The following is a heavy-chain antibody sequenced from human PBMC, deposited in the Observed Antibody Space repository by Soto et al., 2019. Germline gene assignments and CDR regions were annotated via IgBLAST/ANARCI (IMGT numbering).Heavy chain of an antibody. CDR3: ARHGSKRARSHRGQIDY. Sequence: PSETLSLTCTVSGVSISSYYWSWIRQPPGKGLEWIGYIYYSGSTNYNPSLKSRVTISVDTSKNQFSLKLSSVTAADTAVYYCARHGSKRARSHRGQIDYWGQGTLVTVSS. V-gene: IGHV4-59*08. D-gene: IGHD2-15*01. CDR1: GVSISSYY. CDR2: IYYSGST. J-gene: IGHJ4*02.